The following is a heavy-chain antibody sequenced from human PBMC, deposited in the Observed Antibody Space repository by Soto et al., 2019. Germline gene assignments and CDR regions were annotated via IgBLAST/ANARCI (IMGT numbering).Heavy chain of an antibody. CDR2: IIPIFGTA. D-gene: IGHD2-2*01. J-gene: IGHJ6*02. V-gene: IGHV1-69*13. CDR3: ARIGVVPALYYYYGMDV. CDR1: GGTFSSYA. Sequence: SVKVSCKASGGTFSSYAISWVRQAPGQGLEWMGGIIPIFGTANYAQKFQGRVTITADESTSTAYMELSSLRSEDTAVYYCARIGVVPALYYYYGMDVWGQGTTVTVSS.